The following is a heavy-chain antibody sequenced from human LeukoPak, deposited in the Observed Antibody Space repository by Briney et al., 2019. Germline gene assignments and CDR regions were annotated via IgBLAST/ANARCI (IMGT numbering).Heavy chain of an antibody. V-gene: IGHV3-49*03. Sequence: GGSLRLSCTACSFNCGAYAMNWFLQDLRKGLVGGGFIRSTSYADTIENAATVNVRFTISRADSKSIAYLQLDSLKTEDTAVYYCSRGNYYDSSGHMRYFDYWGQGTLVTVSS. CDR3: SRGNYYDSSGHMRYFDY. D-gene: IGHD3-22*01. J-gene: IGHJ4*02. CDR1: SFNCGAYA. CDR2: IRSTSYADTI.